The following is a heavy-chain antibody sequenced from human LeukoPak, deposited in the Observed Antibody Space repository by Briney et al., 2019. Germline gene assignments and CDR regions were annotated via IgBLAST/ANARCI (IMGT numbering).Heavy chain of an antibody. D-gene: IGHD3-22*01. CDR2: INWNGGST. J-gene: IGHJ4*02. Sequence: GGSLRLSCAASGFTFDDYGMSWVRQAPGKGLEWVSGINWNGGSTGYADFVKGRFTISRDNAKNSLYLQMNSLRAEDTALYYCARDKDYYDSSGYYYPRDFDYWGQGTLVTVSS. CDR1: GFTFDDYG. CDR3: ARDKDYYDSSGYYYPRDFDY. V-gene: IGHV3-20*04.